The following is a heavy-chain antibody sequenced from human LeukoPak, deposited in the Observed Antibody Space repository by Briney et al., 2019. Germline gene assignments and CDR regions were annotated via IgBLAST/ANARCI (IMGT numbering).Heavy chain of an antibody. CDR3: ARASSPNNWFDP. Sequence: ASETLSLTCAVYGGSFSGYYWSWLRQPPGKGLEWIGEINHSGSANYNPTLKSRVTISVDTSKNQSSLKLSSVTAADTAVYYCARASSPNNWFDPWGQGTLVTVSS. V-gene: IGHV4-34*01. J-gene: IGHJ5*02. CDR1: GGSFSGYY. CDR2: INHSGSA.